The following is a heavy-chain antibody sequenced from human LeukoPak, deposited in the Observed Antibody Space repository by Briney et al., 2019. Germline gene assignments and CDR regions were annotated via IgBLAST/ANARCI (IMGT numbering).Heavy chain of an antibody. CDR1: GGTFSSYA. Sequence: GASVKVSCKASGGTFSSYAISWVRQAPGQGLEWMGGIIPIFGTANYAQKFQGRVTITADESTSTAYMELSSLRSEDTAVYYCARFAYCSGGSCYSRYYYYYGMDVRGQGTTVTVSS. J-gene: IGHJ6*02. CDR3: ARFAYCSGGSCYSRYYYYYGMDV. D-gene: IGHD2-15*01. V-gene: IGHV1-69*13. CDR2: IIPIFGTA.